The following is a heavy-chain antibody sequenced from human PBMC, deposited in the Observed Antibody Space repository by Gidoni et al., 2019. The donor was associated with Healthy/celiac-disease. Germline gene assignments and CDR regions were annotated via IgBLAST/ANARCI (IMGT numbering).Heavy chain of an antibody. J-gene: IGHJ4*02. CDR2: ISYDGSNK. CDR1: GFTFSSYA. CDR3: ARENGEAVAGILTY. Sequence: QVQLVESGGGVVQPGRSLRLSCAASGFTFSSYAMHWVRQAPGKGLEWVAVISYDGSNKYYADSVKGRFTISRDNSKNTLYLQMNSLRAEDTAVYYCARENGEAVAGILTYWGQGTLVTVSS. D-gene: IGHD6-19*01. V-gene: IGHV3-30-3*01.